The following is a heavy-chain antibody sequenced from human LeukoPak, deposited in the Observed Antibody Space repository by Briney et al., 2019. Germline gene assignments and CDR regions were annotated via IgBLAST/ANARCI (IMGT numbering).Heavy chain of an antibody. J-gene: IGHJ4*02. V-gene: IGHV3-23*01. CDR2: ISGSGGST. CDR3: ARSASVSSGSPSFDY. Sequence: GGSLRLSCAASGFTFSSYAMSWVRQAPGKGLEWVSAISGSGGSTYYADSVKGRFTISRDNSKNTLYLQMNSLRAEDTAVYYCARSASVSSGSPSFDYWGQGTLVTVSS. D-gene: IGHD3-22*01. CDR1: GFTFSSYA.